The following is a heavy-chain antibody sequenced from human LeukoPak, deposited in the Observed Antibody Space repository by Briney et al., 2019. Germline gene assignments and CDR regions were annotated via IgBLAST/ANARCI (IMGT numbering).Heavy chain of an antibody. D-gene: IGHD6-19*01. V-gene: IGHV4-61*01. CDR1: SGPVSIGSDH. J-gene: IGHJ5*02. CDR3: AREYTRTWPVREPNWFYP. Sequence: SLTLALICTVSSGPVSIGSDHWSSIRRAAGKVLEWIECICYSRSPHYNPSLTGRVTLSLYPANNQSALKLTYVPAVDTTVIYCAREYTRTWPVREPNWFYPWGQGTLVTVS. CDR2: ICYSRSP.